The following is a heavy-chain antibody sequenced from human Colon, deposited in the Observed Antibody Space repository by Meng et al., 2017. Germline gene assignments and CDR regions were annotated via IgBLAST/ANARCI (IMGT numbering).Heavy chain of an antibody. V-gene: IGHV3-49*04. CDR1: GFTFGDYA. CDR3: IRGQRGDY. CDR2: IRSKAYGGTI. D-gene: IGHD3-10*01. J-gene: IGHJ4*02. Sequence: GESLKISCTASGFTFGDYAMSWDRQVPGKGLEWVSFIRSKAYGGTIEYAASVKGRFTISRDDSKSIAYLQMNSLKTEDTAVYYCIRGQRGDYWGQGTLVTVSS.